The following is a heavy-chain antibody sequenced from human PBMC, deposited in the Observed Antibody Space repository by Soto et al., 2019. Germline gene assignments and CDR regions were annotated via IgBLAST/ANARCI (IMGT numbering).Heavy chain of an antibody. CDR2: IIPIYETV. Sequence: QVSLVQSEAEMKKAGSSVKVSCKASEGTFSSYGISWVRQAPGQGLEWMGGIIPIYETVTYAQRFQGRLTISADESTSTAYMELSSLRPDDTAVYYCARDLVVTAKCLDPWGQGTLVTVSS. J-gene: IGHJ5*02. V-gene: IGHV1-69*01. CDR3: ARDLVVTAKCLDP. CDR1: EGTFSSYG. D-gene: IGHD2-21*02.